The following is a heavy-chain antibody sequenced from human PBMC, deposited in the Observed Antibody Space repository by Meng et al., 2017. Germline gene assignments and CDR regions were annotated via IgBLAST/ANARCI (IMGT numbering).Heavy chain of an antibody. CDR2: ISSSGSTI. CDR3: ARSDWGPGDYYGSEAKYYYYYGMDV. J-gene: IGHJ6*02. D-gene: IGHD3-10*01. CDR1: GFTFSDYY. Sequence: GESLKISCAASGFTFSDYYMSWIRQAPGKGLEWVSYISSSGSTIYYADSVKGRFTISRDNAKNSLYLQMNSLRAEDTAVYYCARSDWGPGDYYGSEAKYYYYYGMDVWGQGTTVTVSS. V-gene: IGHV3-11*01.